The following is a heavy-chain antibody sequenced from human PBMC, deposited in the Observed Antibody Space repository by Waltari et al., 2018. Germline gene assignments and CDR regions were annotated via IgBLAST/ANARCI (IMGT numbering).Heavy chain of an antibody. CDR2: VQRSGRT. D-gene: IGHD2-15*01. CDR3: ARDRGRGIYLDS. V-gene: IGHV4-4*02. J-gene: IGHJ4*02. CDR1: GDSMSSTDW. Sequence: QLQLQESGPGLVKPSGTLSLTCAVSGDSMSSTDWWSWVRQSPGKGLEWIGQVQRSGRTNYNPSFASRVTMSVDTSTNQFSLKVTSATAADTAVYVCARDRGRGIYLDSWGQGTLVTVSP.